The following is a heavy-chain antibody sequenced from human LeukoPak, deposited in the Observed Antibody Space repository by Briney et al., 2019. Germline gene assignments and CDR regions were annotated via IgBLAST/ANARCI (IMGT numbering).Heavy chain of an antibody. CDR3: ARAGHSGYDSGVGRFDP. Sequence: SETLSLTRTVSGGSMNDYYWTWVRQPPGRGLEWIGYIFDIGNTNYNPSLKSRVTISLDTSKNQFSLRLDSVTAADTAVYYCARAGHSGYDSGVGRFDPWGQGTLVTVSS. V-gene: IGHV4-59*01. J-gene: IGHJ5*02. D-gene: IGHD5-12*01. CDR1: GGSMNDYY. CDR2: IFDIGNT.